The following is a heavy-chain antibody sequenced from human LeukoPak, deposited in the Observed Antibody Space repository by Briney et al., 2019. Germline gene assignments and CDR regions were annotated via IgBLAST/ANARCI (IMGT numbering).Heavy chain of an antibody. V-gene: IGHV4-34*01. CDR1: GGSFSGYY. CDR3: ARGLYGSGSYYKRSRWFDP. CDR2: INHSGST. J-gene: IGHJ5*02. Sequence: SETLSLTCAVYGGSFSGYYWSWIRQPPGKGLEWIGEINHSGSTNYNPSLKSRVTISVDTSKNQFSLKLSSVTAAVTAVYYCARGLYGSGSYYKRSRWFDPWGQGTLVTVSS. D-gene: IGHD3-10*01.